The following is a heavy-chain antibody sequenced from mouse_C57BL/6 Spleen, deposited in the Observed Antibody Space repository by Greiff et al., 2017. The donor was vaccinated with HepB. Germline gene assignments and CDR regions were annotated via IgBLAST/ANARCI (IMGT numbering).Heavy chain of an antibody. CDR3: ARWKAYGSSFPGYYYAMDY. Sequence: VQLQQSGAELVKPGASVKISCKASGYAFSSYWMNWVKQRPGKGLEWIGQIYPGDGDTNYNGKFKGKATLTADKSSSTAYMQLSSLTSEDSAVYFCARWKAYGSSFPGYYYAMDYWGQGTSVTVSS. CDR2: IYPGDGDT. J-gene: IGHJ4*01. V-gene: IGHV1-80*01. CDR1: GYAFSSYW. D-gene: IGHD1-1*01.